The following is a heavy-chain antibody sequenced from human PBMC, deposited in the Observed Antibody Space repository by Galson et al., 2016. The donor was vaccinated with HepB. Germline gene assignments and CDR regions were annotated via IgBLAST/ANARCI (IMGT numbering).Heavy chain of an antibody. V-gene: IGHV1-18*01. CDR3: SSGWFGDLDVGYFYYGMDV. D-gene: IGHD3-10*01. CDR1: GDTFTSYA. J-gene: IGHJ6*02. CDR2: VSAYNGNT. Sequence: SVKVSCKASGDTFTSYAISWVRQAPGQGLEWMGWVSAYNGNTQYAHKLQDRLTMTTDTSTTTAYKELRSLRSDDTAVYYWSSGWFGDLDVGYFYYGMDVWGQGTMVIVSS.